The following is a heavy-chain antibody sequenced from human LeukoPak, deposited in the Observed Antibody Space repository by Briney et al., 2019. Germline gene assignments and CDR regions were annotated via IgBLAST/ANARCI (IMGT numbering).Heavy chain of an antibody. Sequence: ASVKVSCKASGYTFTSYGISWVRQAPGQGLEWMGWISAYNGNTNYAQKLQGRVTMTTDTSTSTAYMELRSLRSGDTAVYYCARGVGYCSSTSCRYFDYWGQGTLVTVSS. V-gene: IGHV1-18*01. D-gene: IGHD2-2*01. CDR1: GYTFTSYG. CDR2: ISAYNGNT. CDR3: ARGVGYCSSTSCRYFDY. J-gene: IGHJ4*02.